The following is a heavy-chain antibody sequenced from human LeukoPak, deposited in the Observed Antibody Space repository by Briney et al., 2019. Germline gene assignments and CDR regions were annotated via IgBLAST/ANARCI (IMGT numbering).Heavy chain of an antibody. CDR1: GFTFNRYS. Sequence: GGSLRLSCAASGFTFNRYSMNWVRQAPGKGLEWVSSISSRSSYISYADSVKGRFTISRDNAKESLYLQMSSLRVEDTAVYYCARDLEDNSGYYYFDSWGQGTKVTVSS. V-gene: IGHV3-21*01. CDR3: ARDLEDNSGYYYFDS. J-gene: IGHJ3*01. D-gene: IGHD3-22*01. CDR2: ISSRSSYI.